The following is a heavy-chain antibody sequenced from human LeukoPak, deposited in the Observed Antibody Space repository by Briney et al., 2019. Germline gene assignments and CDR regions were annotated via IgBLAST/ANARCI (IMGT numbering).Heavy chain of an antibody. CDR3: ARLGHSSSWYYFDY. Sequence: GASVKVSCKASGYTFTSYAMHWVRQAPGQRLEWMGWINAGNGNTKYSQEFQGRVTITRDTSASTAYMELSSLRSEDMAVYYCARLGHSSSWYYFDYWGQGTLVTVSS. V-gene: IGHV1-3*03. CDR2: INAGNGNT. J-gene: IGHJ4*02. D-gene: IGHD6-13*01. CDR1: GYTFTSYA.